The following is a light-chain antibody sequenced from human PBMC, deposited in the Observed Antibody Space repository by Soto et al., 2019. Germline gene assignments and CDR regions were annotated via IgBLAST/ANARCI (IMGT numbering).Light chain of an antibody. CDR3: HQYGSSAWT. CDR2: AAS. V-gene: IGKV3-20*01. Sequence: EIVLTQSPGTLSLSPGERATLSCRASQSISSGYVAWYQQKPGQAPRLLIYAASSRATGIADRFRGRGSGRDFTLTISRLEPEDFAVYYCHQYGSSAWTFGQGTKVEIK. CDR1: QSISSGY. J-gene: IGKJ1*01.